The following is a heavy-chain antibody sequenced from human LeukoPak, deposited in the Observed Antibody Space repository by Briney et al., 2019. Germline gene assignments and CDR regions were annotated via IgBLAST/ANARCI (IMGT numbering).Heavy chain of an antibody. CDR2: ISNSDGTR. CDR3: ARETVSAVAGNFDY. Sequence: PGGSLRLSCAASGFTFSSYEMNWVRQAPGKGLEWVSYISNSDGTRTYADSVKGRFTISRDNAKNSLYLEMNSLRAEDTAVYYCARETVSAVAGNFDYWGQGTLVTVSS. V-gene: IGHV3-48*03. J-gene: IGHJ4*02. D-gene: IGHD6-19*01. CDR1: GFTFSSYE.